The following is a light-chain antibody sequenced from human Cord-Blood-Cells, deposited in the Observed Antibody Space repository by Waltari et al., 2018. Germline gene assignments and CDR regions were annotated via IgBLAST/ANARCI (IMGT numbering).Light chain of an antibody. V-gene: IGKV3-15*01. J-gene: IGKJ1*01. CDR3: QQDDNWPLWR. CDR2: GAS. Sequence: EIVMTQSPATLSVSPGERATLSCRASQRVSSHLAWSRHKPLQAPRLLIYGASTRATGIPARFSGSGSGTQFPLSYSSLQSEDFAACCWQQDDNWPLWRFREGNQEGIK. CDR1: QRVSSH.